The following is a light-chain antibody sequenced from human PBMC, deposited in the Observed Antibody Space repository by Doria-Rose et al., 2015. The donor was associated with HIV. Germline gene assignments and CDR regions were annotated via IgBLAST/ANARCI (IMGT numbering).Light chain of an antibody. Sequence: TQSPGTLSLSPGERATLSCSASQRFTSTYLDWYQQQPGQAASLIIYDGSTRATGIPDRFSASGSGTDFTLTINRLEPEDFALYYCHQYGTSWTFGQGTKVEI. CDR2: DGS. V-gene: IGKV3-20*01. CDR1: QRFTSTY. J-gene: IGKJ1*01. CDR3: HQYGTSWT.